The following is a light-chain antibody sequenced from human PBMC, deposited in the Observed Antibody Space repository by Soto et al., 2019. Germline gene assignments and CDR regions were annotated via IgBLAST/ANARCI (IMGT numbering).Light chain of an antibody. Sequence: EIVMTHSPATLFVSPGERVTLSCRASQSVSSYLAWYQQKPGQAPRLLIYGASTGATGIPARFSGSGSGTEFILTISSMQSEDFAVYYCQQYSKWPLTFGGGTKVDIK. V-gene: IGKV3-15*01. CDR2: GAS. CDR3: QQYSKWPLT. J-gene: IGKJ4*01. CDR1: QSVSSY.